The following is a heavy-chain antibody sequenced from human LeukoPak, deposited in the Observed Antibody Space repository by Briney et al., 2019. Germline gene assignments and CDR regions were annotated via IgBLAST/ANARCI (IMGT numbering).Heavy chain of an antibody. J-gene: IGHJ4*02. Sequence: GGSLRLSCTASGFTFGDYAMSWFRQAPGKGLEWVGFLRSKAYGGTTEYAASVKGRFTISRDDSKSIAYLQMNSLKTEDTAVYYCTRTRTYYYDSSGYYSQGYWGQGTLVTVSS. CDR1: GFTFGDYA. D-gene: IGHD3-22*01. CDR3: TRTRTYYYDSSGYYSQGY. V-gene: IGHV3-49*03. CDR2: LRSKAYGGTT.